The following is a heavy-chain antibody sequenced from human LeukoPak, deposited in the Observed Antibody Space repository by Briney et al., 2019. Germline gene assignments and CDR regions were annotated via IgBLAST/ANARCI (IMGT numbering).Heavy chain of an antibody. CDR2: MNPNSGNT. J-gene: IGHJ4*02. Sequence: ASVKVSFKASGYTFTSYDINWVRQATGQGLEWMGWMNPNSGNTGYAQKFQGRVTMTRNTSISTAYMELSSLRSEDTAVYYCARGSALLALSFDYWGQGTLVTVSS. V-gene: IGHV1-8*01. CDR3: ARGSALLALSFDY. CDR1: GYTFTSYD. D-gene: IGHD2-15*01.